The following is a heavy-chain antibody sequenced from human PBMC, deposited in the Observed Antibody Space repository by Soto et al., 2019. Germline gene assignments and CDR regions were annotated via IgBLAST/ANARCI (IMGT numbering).Heavy chain of an antibody. CDR3: ARGARASSVTTVSAY. CDR2: ITTSGSFI. J-gene: IGHJ4*02. CDR1: GFTFSSYS. D-gene: IGHD4-17*01. Sequence: EVQLVESGGGLVKPGGSLRLSCAASGFTFSSYSMNWVRQAPGKGLEWVSSITTSGSFIYYADSLRGRFTISRDNAKNSLYLQMNSLRAEDTAVYYCARGARASSVTTVSAYWGQGTLVTVSS. V-gene: IGHV3-21*06.